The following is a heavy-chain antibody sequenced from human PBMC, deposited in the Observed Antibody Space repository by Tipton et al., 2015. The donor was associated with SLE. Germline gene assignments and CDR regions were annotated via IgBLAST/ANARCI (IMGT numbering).Heavy chain of an antibody. CDR3: AREPTQTGYWYFDL. Sequence: LRLSCTVSGGSISNFYWSWIRQPAGKGLEWIGRIYGSGSTNYNASLKSRTTISLDSSKNQFSLKLTSVTAADTAVYFCAREPTQTGYWYFDLWGRGTLVTVSS. CDR2: IYGSGST. D-gene: IGHD1-1*01. V-gene: IGHV4-4*07. J-gene: IGHJ2*01. CDR1: GGSISNFY.